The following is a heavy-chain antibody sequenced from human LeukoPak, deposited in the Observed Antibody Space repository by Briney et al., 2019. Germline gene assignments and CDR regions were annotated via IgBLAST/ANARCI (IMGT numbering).Heavy chain of an antibody. V-gene: IGHV1-2*02. CDR2: INPNSGGT. D-gene: IGHD6-13*01. J-gene: IGHJ5*02. CDR3: ARGPGSSWYNWFDP. CDR1: GYTFTGYY. Sequence: ASVKVSCKASGYTFTGYYMHWVRQAPGQGLGWMGWINPNSGGTNYAQKFQGRVTMTRDTSISTAYMELSRLRSDDTAVYYCARGPGSSWYNWFDPWGQGTLVTVSS.